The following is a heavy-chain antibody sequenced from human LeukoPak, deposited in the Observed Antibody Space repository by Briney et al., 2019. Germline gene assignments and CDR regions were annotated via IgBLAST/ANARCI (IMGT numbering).Heavy chain of an antibody. Sequence: GGSLRLSCAASGFTFSSYWMSSVRQAPGKGLEWVANIKQDGSEKYYVDSVKGRFTISRDNAKNSLYLQMNSLRAEDTAVYYCARAVERFLEWLPANYFDYWGQGTLVTVSS. CDR2: IKQDGSEK. V-gene: IGHV3-7*01. CDR1: GFTFSSYW. CDR3: ARAVERFLEWLPANYFDY. D-gene: IGHD3-3*01. J-gene: IGHJ4*02.